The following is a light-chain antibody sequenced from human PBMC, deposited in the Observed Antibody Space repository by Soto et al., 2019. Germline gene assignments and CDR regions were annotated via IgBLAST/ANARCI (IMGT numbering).Light chain of an antibody. CDR3: QQSYSTPLT. Sequence: DIQMTQSPSSLSASAGDTVTITGLAIENIRTYLNWYQQKPGKAPEVLIYAASKLQSGVPLRFSGSGSGTDFTLNITRLQPEDFATYYCQQSYSTPLTFGGGTKVDIK. J-gene: IGKJ4*01. CDR1: ENIRTY. CDR2: AAS. V-gene: IGKV1-39*01.